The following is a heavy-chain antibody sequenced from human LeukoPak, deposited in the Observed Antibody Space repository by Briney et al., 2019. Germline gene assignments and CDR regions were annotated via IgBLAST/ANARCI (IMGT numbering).Heavy chain of an antibody. CDR3: AKDSSGWPTNFDY. J-gene: IGHJ4*02. Sequence: QPGGSLGLSCAASGFTFSSYAMSWVRQAPGKGLEWVSAISGSGGSTYYADSVKGRFAISRDNSKNTLYLQMNSLRAEDTAVYYCAKDSSGWPTNFDYWGQGTLVTVSS. CDR1: GFTFSSYA. D-gene: IGHD6-19*01. CDR2: ISGSGGST. V-gene: IGHV3-23*01.